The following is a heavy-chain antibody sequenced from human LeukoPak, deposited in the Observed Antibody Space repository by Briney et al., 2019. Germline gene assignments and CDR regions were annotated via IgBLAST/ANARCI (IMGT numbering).Heavy chain of an antibody. J-gene: IGHJ6*02. D-gene: IGHD2-2*02. CDR1: GFTFSSYW. CDR3: ARDVYCSSTSCYRNYYYYGMDV. Sequence: GGSLRLSCAASGFTFSSYWMSWVRQAPGKGLEWVANIKQDGSEKYYVDSVKGRFTISRDNAKNSLYLQMNSLRAEDTAVYYCARDVYCSSTSCYRNYYYYGMDVWGQGTTVTVSS. V-gene: IGHV3-7*01. CDR2: IKQDGSEK.